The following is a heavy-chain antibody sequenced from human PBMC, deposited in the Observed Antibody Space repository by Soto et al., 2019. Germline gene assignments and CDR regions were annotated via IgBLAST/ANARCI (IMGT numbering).Heavy chain of an antibody. D-gene: IGHD6-13*01. Sequence: ASVKVSCKASGYTFTIYYMHWVRQAPGQGLEWMGIINPSGGSTSYAQKFQGRVTMTRDTSTSTVYMELSSLRSEDTAVYYCARAAAGTELDDYWGQGTLVTVSS. CDR2: INPSGGST. CDR1: GYTFTIYY. V-gene: IGHV1-46*03. J-gene: IGHJ4*02. CDR3: ARAAAGTELDDY.